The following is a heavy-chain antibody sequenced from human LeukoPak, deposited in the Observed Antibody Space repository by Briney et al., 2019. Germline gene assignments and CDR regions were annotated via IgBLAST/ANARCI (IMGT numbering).Heavy chain of an antibody. V-gene: IGHV4-34*01. J-gene: IGHJ6*02. Sequence: TSETLSLTCAVYGGSFSGYYWSWIRQPPGKGLEWIGEINHSGSTNYNPSLKGRVTISVDTSKNQFSLKLSSVTAADTAVYYCARGYCSGGSCYVRRGMDVWGQGTTVTVSS. D-gene: IGHD2-15*01. CDR1: GGSFSGYY. CDR3: ARGYCSGGSCYVRRGMDV. CDR2: INHSGST.